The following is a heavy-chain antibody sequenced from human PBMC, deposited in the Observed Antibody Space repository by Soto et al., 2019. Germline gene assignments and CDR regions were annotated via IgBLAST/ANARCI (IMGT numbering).Heavy chain of an antibody. V-gene: IGHV4-34*01. D-gene: IGHD3-10*01. CDR1: GGSFSGYY. CDR3: ARSDYGSGSYRKSYYYYGMDV. J-gene: IGHJ6*02. Sequence: NPSETLSLTCAVYGGSFSGYYWSWIRQPPGKGLEWIGEINHSGSTNYNPSLKSRVTISVDTSKNQFSLKLSSVTAADTAVYYCARSDYGSGSYRKSYYYYGMDVWGQGTTVTVSS. CDR2: INHSGST.